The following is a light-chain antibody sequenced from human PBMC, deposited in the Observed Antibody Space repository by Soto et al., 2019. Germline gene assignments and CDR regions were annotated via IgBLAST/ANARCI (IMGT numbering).Light chain of an antibody. Sequence: DIQMAQSPSSLSASIGDRVTITCRASQGISEYSAWYQQRPGNAPNLLIYGASILQSGVPSRFSGSGSGTHFTLTISSLQPEDVATYYCHSYNSIPRTFGQGTTVEIK. J-gene: IGKJ1*01. CDR1: QGISEY. CDR2: GAS. CDR3: HSYNSIPRT. V-gene: IGKV1-27*01.